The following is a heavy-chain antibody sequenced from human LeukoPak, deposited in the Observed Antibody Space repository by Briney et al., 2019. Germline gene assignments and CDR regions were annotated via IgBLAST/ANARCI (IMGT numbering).Heavy chain of an antibody. CDR3: ATRGDSSGHYYSPYDY. Sequence: PGGSLRLSCAASGLTFSSNYMSWVRQAPGKGLGGVSGISGSGYTTYYADSVKGRFTISRDNSKNTLYLQMNSLRAEDTAVYYCATRGDSSGHYYSPYDYWGQGTLVTVSS. V-gene: IGHV3-23*01. CDR1: GLTFSSNY. CDR2: ISGSGYTT. J-gene: IGHJ4*02. D-gene: IGHD3-22*01.